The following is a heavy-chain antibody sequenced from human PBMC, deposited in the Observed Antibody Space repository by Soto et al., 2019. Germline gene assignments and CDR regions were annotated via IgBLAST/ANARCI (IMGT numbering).Heavy chain of an antibody. CDR2: INHSGST. V-gene: IGHV4-34*01. CDR1: SFSGYY. D-gene: IGHD2-15*01. J-gene: IGHJ6*02. CDR3: ASPELGYCSGGSCYPHYYYGMDV. Sequence: SFSGYYWSWIRQPPGKGLEWIGEINHSGSTNYNPSLKSRVTISVDTSKNQFSLKLSSVTAADTAVYYCASPELGYCSGGSCYPHYYYGMDVWGQGITVTVSS.